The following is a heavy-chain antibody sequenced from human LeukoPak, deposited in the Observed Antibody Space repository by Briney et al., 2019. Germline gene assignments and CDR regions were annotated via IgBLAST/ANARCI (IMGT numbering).Heavy chain of an antibody. J-gene: IGHJ4*02. D-gene: IGHD3-9*01. Sequence: PSETLSLTCTVSGGSISSYYWSWIRQPPGKGLEWIGYIYYSGSTNYNPSLKSRVTISVDTSKNQFSLRLSSVTAADTAVYYCARSITIFSVLDYWGQGTLVTVSS. V-gene: IGHV4-59*08. CDR3: ARSITIFSVLDY. CDR1: GGSISSYY. CDR2: IYYSGST.